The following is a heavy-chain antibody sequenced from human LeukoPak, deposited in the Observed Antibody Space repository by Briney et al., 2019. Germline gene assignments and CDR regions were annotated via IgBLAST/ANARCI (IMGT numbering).Heavy chain of an antibody. D-gene: IGHD3-22*01. V-gene: IGHV4-4*07. Sequence: SETLSLTCTVSGGSISSYYWSWIRQPAGKGLESIGHISTSGSTNYNPSLKSRVTMSVDTSKNQFSLKLSSVTAADTAVYYCARTYDSPGYYSPDYYYMDVWGKGTTVTISS. CDR1: GGSISSYY. CDR3: ARTYDSPGYYSPDYYYMDV. CDR2: ISTSGST. J-gene: IGHJ6*03.